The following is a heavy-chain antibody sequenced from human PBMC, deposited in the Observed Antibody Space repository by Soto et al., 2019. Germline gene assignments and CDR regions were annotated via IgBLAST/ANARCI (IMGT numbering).Heavy chain of an antibody. D-gene: IGHD3-10*01. CDR1: EYTFTSYD. V-gene: IGHV1-3*01. CDR2: INASNGNT. Sequence: ASVKVSCKASEYTFTSYDIHWVRQAPGQRLEWMGRINASNGNTKYSQKFQDRVILTRDTSTTTAYMELSSLKSDDTAVYYCARDRDTYYFSGCYDNKRDLMAVCGQGTTDTGSS. CDR3: ARDRDTYYFSGCYDNKRDLMAV. J-gene: IGHJ6*02.